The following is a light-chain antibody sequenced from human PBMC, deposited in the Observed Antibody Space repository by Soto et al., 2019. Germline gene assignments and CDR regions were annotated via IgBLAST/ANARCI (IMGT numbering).Light chain of an antibody. CDR2: GAS. J-gene: IGKJ1*01. CDR1: QSVSSRY. CDR3: QQYGNTPWT. V-gene: IGKV3-20*01. Sequence: EIVLTQSPGTLSLSPGERATLSCRASQSVSSRYVAWYQQKPGQAPRLLIYGASSRATGIPDRFSGSGSGTDFNLTISSLEPEDSAVFYCQQYGNTPWTFGQGTKVEIK.